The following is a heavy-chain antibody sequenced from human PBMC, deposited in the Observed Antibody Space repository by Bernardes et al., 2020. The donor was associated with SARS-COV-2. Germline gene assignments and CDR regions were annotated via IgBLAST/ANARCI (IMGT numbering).Heavy chain of an antibody. CDR1: GFTFSSYS. CDR2: ISSSSSYI. V-gene: IGHV3-21*01. J-gene: IGHJ6*02. Sequence: GGSRRLSCAASGFTFSSYSMNWVRQAPGKGLEWVSSISSSSSYIYYADSVKGRFTISRDNAKNSLYLQMNSLRAEDTAVYYCARVWDYCSSTSCYYYYYGMDVWRQGTTVTVSS. D-gene: IGHD2-2*01. CDR3: ARVWDYCSSTSCYYYYYGMDV.